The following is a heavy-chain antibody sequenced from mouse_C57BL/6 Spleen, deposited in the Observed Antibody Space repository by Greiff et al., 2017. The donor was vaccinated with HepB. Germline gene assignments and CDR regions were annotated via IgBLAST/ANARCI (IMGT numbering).Heavy chain of an antibody. Sequence: QVQLKQPGAELVRPGSSVKLSCKASGYTFTSYWMDWVKQRPGQGLEWIGNIYPSDSETHYNQKFKDKATLTVDKSSSTAYMQLSSLTSEDSAVYYCARGTVVLEAMDYWGQGTSVTVSS. V-gene: IGHV1-61*01. CDR1: GYTFTSYW. CDR2: IYPSDSET. CDR3: ARGTVVLEAMDY. J-gene: IGHJ4*01. D-gene: IGHD1-1*01.